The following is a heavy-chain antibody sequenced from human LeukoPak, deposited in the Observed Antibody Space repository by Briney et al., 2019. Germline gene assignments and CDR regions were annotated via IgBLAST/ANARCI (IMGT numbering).Heavy chain of an antibody. CDR3: ARTAYYYDSSGYDDAFDI. Sequence: GGSLRLSCAASGFTFSDYYMSWIRQAPGKGLEWVSHISGSGSTRYYADSLKGRFTISRDNAKNSLYLQMNSLRAEDTAVYYCARTAYYYDSSGYDDAFDIWGQGTMVTVSS. J-gene: IGHJ3*02. CDR2: ISGSGSTR. CDR1: GFTFSDYY. V-gene: IGHV3-11*01. D-gene: IGHD3-22*01.